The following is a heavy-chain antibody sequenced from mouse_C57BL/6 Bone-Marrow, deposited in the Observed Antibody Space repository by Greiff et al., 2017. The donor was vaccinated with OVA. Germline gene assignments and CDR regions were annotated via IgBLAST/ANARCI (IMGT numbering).Heavy chain of an antibody. CDR2: IDPENGDT. CDR3: TTRLGRGY. J-gene: IGHJ2*01. CDR1: GFNIKDDY. V-gene: IGHV14-4*01. Sequence: VQLKESGAELVRPGASVKLSCTASGFNIKDDYMHWVKQRPEQGLEWIGWIDPENGDTEYASKFQGKATITADTSSNTAYLQLSSLTSEDTAVYYCTTRLGRGYWGQGTTLTVSS. D-gene: IGHD4-1*01.